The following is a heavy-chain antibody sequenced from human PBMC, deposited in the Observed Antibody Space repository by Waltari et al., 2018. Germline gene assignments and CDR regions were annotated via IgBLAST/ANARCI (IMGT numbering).Heavy chain of an antibody. CDR3: ASGGELTVTTWGAFDI. Sequence: QVQLVQSGAEVKKPGASVKVSCKASGYTFTSYAMHWVRQAPGQRLEWMGWINTKTGNPTYAQGFKGRFGFSLDTSVSTAYLQISSLKAEDTAVYYCASGGELTVTTWGAFDIWGQGTMVTVSS. CDR2: INTKTGNP. J-gene: IGHJ3*02. V-gene: IGHV7-4-1*02. CDR1: GYTFTSYA. D-gene: IGHD4-17*01.